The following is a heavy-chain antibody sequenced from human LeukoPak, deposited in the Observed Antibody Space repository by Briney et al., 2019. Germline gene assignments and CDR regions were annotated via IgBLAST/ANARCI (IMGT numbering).Heavy chain of an antibody. D-gene: IGHD3-22*01. V-gene: IGHV3-74*01. CDR2: INSDGSST. CDR3: VRQYSYDSSGYYPWDY. CDR1: GFTFSSYW. Sequence: GGSLRLSCAASGFTFSSYWMSWVRQAPGKGLVWVSRINSDGSSTTYADSVKGRFTISRDNAKNTLCLQMNSLRAEDTAMYYCVRQYSYDSSGYYPWDYWGQGTLVTVSS. J-gene: IGHJ4*02.